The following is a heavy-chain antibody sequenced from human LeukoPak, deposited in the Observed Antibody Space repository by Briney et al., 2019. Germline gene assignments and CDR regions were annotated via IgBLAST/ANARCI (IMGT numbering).Heavy chain of an antibody. CDR1: GGSISNYY. J-gene: IGHJ3*02. CDR2: IHYSGST. CDR3: ARDGQLRNAFDI. D-gene: IGHD5-24*01. V-gene: IGHV4-59*01. Sequence: SETLSLTCTVSGGSISNYYWSWIRQPPGKGLEWIGYIHYSGSTNYNPSLKSRVTISVDTSKNQFSLKLSSVTAADTAEYYCARDGQLRNAFDIWGQGTMLTVSS.